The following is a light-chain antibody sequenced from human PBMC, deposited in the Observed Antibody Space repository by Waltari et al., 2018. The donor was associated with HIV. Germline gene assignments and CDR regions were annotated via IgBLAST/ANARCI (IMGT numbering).Light chain of an antibody. CDR3: ATWDDSLNGWV. CDR2: TNN. V-gene: IGLV1-44*01. CDR1: SSNIATNT. Sequence: QSVLTQPPSASGTPGQRVTISCSGSSSNIATNTVNWYQQLPGTAPKPLIYTNNPRPSGVPARFSGSKSGTSASLAISGLQSDDDADYYCATWDDSLNGWVFGGGTRLTVL. J-gene: IGLJ3*02.